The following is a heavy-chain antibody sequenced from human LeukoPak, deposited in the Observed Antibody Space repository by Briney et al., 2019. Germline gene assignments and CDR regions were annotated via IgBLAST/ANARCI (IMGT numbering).Heavy chain of an antibody. V-gene: IGHV3-23*01. CDR2: ISNSGDKT. CDR3: VKDEWVS. D-gene: IGHD2-8*01. CDR1: GFVFSGYY. Sequence: PGGSLRLSCAASGFVFSGYYMNWVRLAPGKGLEWVSAISNSGDKTHYADSVKGRFTIFRDNSKNTLYLQMDNLRAEDTALYYCVKDEWVSWGQGTLVTVSS. J-gene: IGHJ5*02.